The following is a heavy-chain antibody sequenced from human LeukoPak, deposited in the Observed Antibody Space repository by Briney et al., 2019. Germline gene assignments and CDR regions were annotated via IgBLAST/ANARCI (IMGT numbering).Heavy chain of an antibody. J-gene: IGHJ4*02. CDR1: GYSLGKNYY. V-gene: IGHV4-38-2*01. Sequence: SETLSLTCAVSGYSLGKNYYWGWIRQSPGKGLEWSGRIYGRASTSYNPSLMNRVTMSVDTSKNHFSLQLTSVTAADTAVYYCARYDSRGSASTKFDYWDPGIQVTVSS. CDR3: ARYDSRGSASTKFDY. D-gene: IGHD3-3*01. CDR2: IYGRAST.